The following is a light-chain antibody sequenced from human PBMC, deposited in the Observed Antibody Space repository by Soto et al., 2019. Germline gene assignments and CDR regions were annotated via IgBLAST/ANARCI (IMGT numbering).Light chain of an antibody. J-gene: IGKJ1*01. V-gene: IGKV3-15*01. CDR2: RTS. Sequence: EIVMTQSPATLSVSPGERATLSCRASQSISSNLAWYQQKPGQAPRLLMFRTSSRATGFPARFSGSGSGTEFNLTISSLQSEDFGVYYCQQLRTFGQGTKVDIK. CDR1: QSISSN. CDR3: QQLRT.